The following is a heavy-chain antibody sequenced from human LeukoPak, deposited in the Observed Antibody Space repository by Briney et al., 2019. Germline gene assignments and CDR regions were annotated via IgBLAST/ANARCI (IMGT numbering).Heavy chain of an antibody. V-gene: IGHV1-2*02. D-gene: IGHD2-15*01. Sequence: SSVRVSCKASGYIFSDYYIHWVRQAPGQGLEWMGWIDPNSGGPNYAQKFQGRVTMTRDTSISTVYMELTRLRSDDTAVYYCARPYCSDGSCSIAWLAPWGQGTLVTVSS. J-gene: IGHJ5*02. CDR3: ARPYCSDGSCSIAWLAP. CDR2: IDPNSGGP. CDR1: GYIFSDYY.